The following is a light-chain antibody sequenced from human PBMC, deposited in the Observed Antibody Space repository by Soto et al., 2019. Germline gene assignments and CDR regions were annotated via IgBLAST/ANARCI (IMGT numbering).Light chain of an antibody. Sequence: AIQMTQSPSSLSASVGDRVTITCRASQGIRNNLGWHQQKPGKAPKLLIYAASSLHSGVPSRFSGSGSGTDFTLTISRLEPEDFAVYYCQQYGNSIPITFGQGTRLEIK. V-gene: IGKV1-6*01. CDR1: QGIRNN. CDR2: AAS. CDR3: QQYGNSIPIT. J-gene: IGKJ5*01.